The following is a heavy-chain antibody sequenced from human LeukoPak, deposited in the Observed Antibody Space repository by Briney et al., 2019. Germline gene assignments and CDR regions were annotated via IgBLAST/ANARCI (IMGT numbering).Heavy chain of an antibody. CDR3: ARQLDTAMVSPPDY. D-gene: IGHD5-18*01. V-gene: IGHV3-30*03. J-gene: IGHJ4*02. CDR2: ISYDGSNK. Sequence: GGSLRLSCAASGFTFSSYGMHWVRQAPGKGLEWVAVISYDGSNKYYADSVKGRFTISRDNSKNTLYLQMNSPRAEDTAVYYCARQLDTAMVSPPDYWGQGTLVTVSS. CDR1: GFTFSSYG.